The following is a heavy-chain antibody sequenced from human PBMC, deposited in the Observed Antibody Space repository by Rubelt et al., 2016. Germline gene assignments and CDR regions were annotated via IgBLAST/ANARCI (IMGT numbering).Heavy chain of an antibody. CDR3: ARGPPFDP. J-gene: IGHJ5*02. V-gene: IGHV3-53*01. CDR1: GFTVSGSY. CDR2: IYSGGTT. Sequence: EEQLVESGGGLIQPGGSLRLSCAASGFTVSGSYMSWVRQAPRKGLEWVSIIYSGGTTNYADSVKGRFIISRDNPKNTLYLQMNSLRAEDTAVYYCARGPPFDPWGQGTLVTVSS.